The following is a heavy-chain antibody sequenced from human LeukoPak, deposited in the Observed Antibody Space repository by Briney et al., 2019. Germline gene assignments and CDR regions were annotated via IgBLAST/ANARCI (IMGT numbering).Heavy chain of an antibody. J-gene: IGHJ4*02. CDR1: GDSVSSNSAA. V-gene: IGHV6-1*01. CDR3: ARETSHFDY. Sequence: SQTLSLTCVISGDSVSSNSAAWNWLPQSTSRGLEWLGRTYYRSKWYNGYAVSVKSQININPDTSNNHFFLQLNSLAPEDTAVYYCARETSHFDYWGQGTLVTVSS. CDR2: TYYRSKWYN.